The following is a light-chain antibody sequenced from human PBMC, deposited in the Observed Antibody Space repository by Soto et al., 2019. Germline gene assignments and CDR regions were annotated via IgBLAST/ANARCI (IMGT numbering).Light chain of an antibody. V-gene: IGKV2-24*01. CDR1: QSLVHSDGNTY. CDR2: KIS. Sequence: DIVLTQTPLSSPVTLGQPASFSCRSSQSLVHSDGNTYLSWLHQRPGQPPRLLIYKISNRVSGVTDRFSGIGAGTEFTLRISRVEAEDVGIYYCLQAAQYPHVTFGQGTKLEI. CDR3: LQAAQYPHVT. J-gene: IGKJ2*01.